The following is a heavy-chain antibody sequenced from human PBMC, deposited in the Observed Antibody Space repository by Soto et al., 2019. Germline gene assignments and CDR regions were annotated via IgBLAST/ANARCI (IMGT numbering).Heavy chain of an antibody. CDR3: ARSYYDFWSASFNYYYYYYMDV. D-gene: IGHD3-3*01. Sequence: SETLSLTCTVSGGSISSSSYYWGWIRQPPGKGLEWIGSIYYSGSTYYNPSLKSRVTISVDTSKNQFSLKLSSVTAADTAVYYCARSYYDFWSASFNYYYYYYMDVWGKGTTVTVSS. J-gene: IGHJ6*03. CDR2: IYYSGST. V-gene: IGHV4-39*01. CDR1: GGSISSSSYY.